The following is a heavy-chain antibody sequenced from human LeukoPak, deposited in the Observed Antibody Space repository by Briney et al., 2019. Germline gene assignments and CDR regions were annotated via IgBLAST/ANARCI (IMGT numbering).Heavy chain of an antibody. CDR1: GFTFSNSA. CDR2: ISGYSVTT. J-gene: IGHJ4*02. CDR3: AKGRNEDGDAALNY. D-gene: IGHD4-17*01. Sequence: GGSLRLSCAASGFTFSNSAMSWVRQSPGKGLEWVSFISGYSVTTYYADSVQGRFTVSRDNSKKTLYLQMNSLRAEDTAAYHCAKGRNEDGDAALNYWGQGTLVTVSS. V-gene: IGHV3-23*01.